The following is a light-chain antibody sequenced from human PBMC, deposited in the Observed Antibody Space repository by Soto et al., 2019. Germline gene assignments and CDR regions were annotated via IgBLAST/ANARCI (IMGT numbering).Light chain of an antibody. J-gene: IGKJ1*01. CDR2: AAT. CDR3: QQHYSYPRT. Sequence: AIRMTQSPSSLSASTGDRVTITCRASQGIISYLAWYQQKPGKAHTLMIYAATTLKSGVPSRVSGSGSGTDFTLTISFLPSEDFDTYWQQQHYSYPRTLGQ. V-gene: IGKV1-8*01. CDR1: QGIISY.